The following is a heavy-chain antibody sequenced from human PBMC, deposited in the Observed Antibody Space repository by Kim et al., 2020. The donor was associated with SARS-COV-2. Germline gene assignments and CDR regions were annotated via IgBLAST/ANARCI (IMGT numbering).Heavy chain of an antibody. CDR3: ARGNTNWEIDY. J-gene: IGHJ4*02. CDR2: INHSGST. V-gene: IGHV4-34*01. CDR1: GGSFSGYY. Sequence: SETLSLTCAVYGGSFSGYYWSWIRQPPGKGLEWIGEINHSGSTNYNPSLKSRVTISVDTSKNQFSLKLSSVTAADTAVYYCARGNTNWEIDYWGQGTLVT. D-gene: IGHD7-27*01.